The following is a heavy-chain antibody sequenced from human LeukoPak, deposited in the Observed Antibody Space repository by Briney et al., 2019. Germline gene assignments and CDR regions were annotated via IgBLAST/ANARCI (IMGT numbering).Heavy chain of an antibody. CDR1: GFTFSSYA. CDR3: AKVRSDITIIVDSFDY. J-gene: IGHJ4*02. V-gene: IGHV3-23*01. CDR2: ISGSGGST. D-gene: IGHD3-22*01. Sequence: GGSLRLSCAASGFTFSSYAMSWVRQAPGKGLEWVSAISGSGGSTYYADSVKGRFTISRDNSKNTLYLQMNSLRAEDTAVYYCAKVRSDITIIVDSFDYWGQGTLVTVSS.